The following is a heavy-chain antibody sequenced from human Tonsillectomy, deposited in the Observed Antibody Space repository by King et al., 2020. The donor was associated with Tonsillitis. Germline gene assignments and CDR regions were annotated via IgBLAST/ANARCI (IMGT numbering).Heavy chain of an antibody. Sequence: QLVQSGAEVKKPGSSVKVSCKASGGTFSSYAISWVRQAPGQGLEWMGGIIPIFGTANYAQKFQGRVTITADESTSTAYMELSSLRSEDTAVYYCARDGWGYCSSNSCPDAFDIWGQGTMVTVSS. CDR3: ARDGWGYCSSNSCPDAFDI. D-gene: IGHD2-2*01. CDR2: IIPIFGTA. J-gene: IGHJ3*02. CDR1: GGTFSSYA. V-gene: IGHV1-69*01.